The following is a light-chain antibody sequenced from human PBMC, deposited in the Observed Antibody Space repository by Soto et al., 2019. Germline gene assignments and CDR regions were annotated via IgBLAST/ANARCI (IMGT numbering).Light chain of an antibody. CDR1: QSVSSE. Sequence: VITQAAAAGSDSSGQRATLSCRASQSVSSELTWYQQRPGQAPRLLIYGASTTATGIPARFSGSGSGTEFTLTISSLQSEDSAIYYCQQYKSWPITFGQGTRLEIK. CDR2: GAS. V-gene: IGKV3-15*01. J-gene: IGKJ5*01. CDR3: QQYKSWPIT.